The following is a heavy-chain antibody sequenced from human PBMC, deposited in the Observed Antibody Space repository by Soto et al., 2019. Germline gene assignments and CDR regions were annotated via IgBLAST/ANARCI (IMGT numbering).Heavy chain of an antibody. D-gene: IGHD5-12*01. CDR2: INPNSGGT. V-gene: IGHV1-2*04. CDR3: ARAEHSGYDCFDY. CDR1: GYTFTGYY. J-gene: IGHJ4*02. Sequence: ASVKVSCKASGYTFTGYYMHWVRQAPGQGLEWMGWINPNSGGTNYAQKFQGWVTMTRDTSISTAYMELSRLRSDDTAVYYCARAEHSGYDCFDYWGQGTLVTVS.